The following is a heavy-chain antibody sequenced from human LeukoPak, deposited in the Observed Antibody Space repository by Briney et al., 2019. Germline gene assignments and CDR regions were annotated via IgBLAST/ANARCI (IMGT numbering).Heavy chain of an antibody. J-gene: IGHJ4*02. CDR3: ARSKALRLDDIYY. V-gene: IGHV1-69*13. CDR2: IIPIFGTT. CDR1: GGTFSSYV. D-gene: IGHD3-9*01. Sequence: SVKVSCKASGGTFSSYVISWVRQAPGQGLEWMGGIIPIFGTTNYAQKFQGRVTITADESTSTAYMELSSLRSEDTAVYYCARSKALRLDDIYYWGQGTLVTVSS.